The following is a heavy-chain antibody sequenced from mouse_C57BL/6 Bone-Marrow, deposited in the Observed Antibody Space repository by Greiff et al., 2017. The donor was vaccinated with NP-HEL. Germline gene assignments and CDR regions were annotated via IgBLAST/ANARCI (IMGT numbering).Heavy chain of an antibody. CDR2: IDPETGGT. D-gene: IGHD1-1*01. CDR1: GYTFTDYE. J-gene: IGHJ2*01. V-gene: IGHV1-15*01. Sequence: QVQLQQSGAELVRPRASVTLSCKASGYTFTDYEMHWVKQTPVHGLEWIGAIDPETGGTAYNQKFKGKAILTADKSSSTAYMELRSLTSEDSAVYYCTRALTTVVATDFDYWGQGTTLTVSS. CDR3: TRALTTVVATDFDY.